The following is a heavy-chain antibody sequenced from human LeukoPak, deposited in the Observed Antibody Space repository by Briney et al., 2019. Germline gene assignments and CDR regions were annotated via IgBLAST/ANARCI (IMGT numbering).Heavy chain of an antibody. CDR1: GFTFCSYE. CDR2: ISSSGSTI. J-gene: IGHJ4*02. CDR3: ARDRYYYDSSGYYFYDY. Sequence: PGGSLRLSCAASGFTFCSYEMNWVRQAPGKGLEWVSYISSSGSTIYYADSVKGRFTISRDNAKNSLYLQMNSLRAEDTAVYYCARDRYYYDSSGYYFYDYWGQGTLVTVSS. V-gene: IGHV3-48*03. D-gene: IGHD3-22*01.